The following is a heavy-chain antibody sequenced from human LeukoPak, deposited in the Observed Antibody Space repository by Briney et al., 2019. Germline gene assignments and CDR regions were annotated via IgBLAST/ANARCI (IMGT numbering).Heavy chain of an antibody. D-gene: IGHD4-17*01. J-gene: IGHJ4*02. CDR1: GFSLDDFA. V-gene: IGHV3-23*01. CDR2: ISGSGGTT. Sequence: PGGSLRLSCTPSGFSLDDFAMSWARHAPGKWLEWVSAISGSGGTTNYADSVKGRFTISWDNSKNTLYRQMNSLRAEDTAVDYCAKDVTTTVSYNDYWGQGTLVTVSS. CDR3: AKDVTTTVSYNDY.